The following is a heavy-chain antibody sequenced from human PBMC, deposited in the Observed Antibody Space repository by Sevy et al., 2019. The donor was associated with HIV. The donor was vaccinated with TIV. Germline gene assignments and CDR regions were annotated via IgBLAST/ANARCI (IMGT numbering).Heavy chain of an antibody. Sequence: ASAKVSCKAVGHTLSEYGITWVRQAPGQGLEWMGWISPYNFNAKYAQNVQGRVIMTIDTSTNIAYMEMRGLRSDDTAVYYCAIGLTGYLDVWGTGTSVTVSS. CDR1: GHTLSEYG. V-gene: IGHV1-18*01. CDR2: ISPYNFNA. D-gene: IGHD2-15*01. CDR3: AIGLTGYLDV. J-gene: IGHJ6*04.